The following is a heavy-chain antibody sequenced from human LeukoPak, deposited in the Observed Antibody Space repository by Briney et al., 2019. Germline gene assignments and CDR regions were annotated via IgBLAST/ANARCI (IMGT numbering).Heavy chain of an antibody. Sequence: SETLSLTCTVSGGSISSYYWSWIRQPPGKGLEWIGYIYYGGSTNYNPSLKSRVTISVDTSKNQFSLKLSSVTAADTAVYYCASSPTAPDRLGDYFDYWGQGTLVTVSS. CDR2: IYYGGST. CDR3: ASSPTAPDRLGDYFDY. V-gene: IGHV4-59*01. D-gene: IGHD1-14*01. CDR1: GGSISSYY. J-gene: IGHJ4*02.